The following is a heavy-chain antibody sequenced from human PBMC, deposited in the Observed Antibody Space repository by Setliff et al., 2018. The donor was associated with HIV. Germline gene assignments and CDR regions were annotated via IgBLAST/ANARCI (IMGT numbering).Heavy chain of an antibody. D-gene: IGHD3-9*01. CDR2: ISYTGST. Sequence: SETLSLTCTVPGGSINRSNYYGGWIRQPPGKGLEWIGTISYTGSTYYDPSLKSRVTISLDTSKNQFFLKLSSVTAPDTAIYYCARQTWEYYDTLTGYYRSPKNFDSWGQGTLGTVSS. CDR3: ARQTWEYYDTLTGYYRSPKNFDS. J-gene: IGHJ4*02. CDR1: GGSINRSNYY. V-gene: IGHV4-39*01.